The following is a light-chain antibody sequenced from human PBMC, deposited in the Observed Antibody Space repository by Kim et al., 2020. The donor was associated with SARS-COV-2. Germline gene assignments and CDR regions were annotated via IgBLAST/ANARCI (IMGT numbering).Light chain of an antibody. V-gene: IGLV2-8*01. J-gene: IGLJ1*01. CDR2: EVN. Sequence: QSALTQPPSASGSPGQSVTISCTGTSSDIGNYNYVSWYQQHPGKAPKLLIYEVNKRPSGVPDRFSGSKSGNTASLTVSGLQAEDEADYYCSSYAGSNNFPYGFGNGTKVTVL. CDR1: SSDIGNYNY. CDR3: SSYAGSNNFPYG.